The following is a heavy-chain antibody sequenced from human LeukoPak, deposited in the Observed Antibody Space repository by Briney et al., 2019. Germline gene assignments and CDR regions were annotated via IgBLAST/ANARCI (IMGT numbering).Heavy chain of an antibody. CDR3: ARGDCSSTSCYVWYFDL. CDR1: GGSVSSGSYY. Sequence: SETLSLTCTVSGGSVSSGSYYWSWIRQPPGKGLEWIGYIYYSGSTNYNPSLKSRVTISVDTSKNQFSLKLSSVTAADTAAYYCARGDCSSTSCYVWYFDLWGRGTLVTVSS. V-gene: IGHV4-61*01. D-gene: IGHD2-2*01. J-gene: IGHJ2*01. CDR2: IYYSGST.